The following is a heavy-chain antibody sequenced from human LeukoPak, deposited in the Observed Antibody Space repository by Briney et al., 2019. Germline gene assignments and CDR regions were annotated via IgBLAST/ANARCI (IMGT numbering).Heavy chain of an antibody. CDR3: ARLGGGSYWGAFDI. J-gene: IGHJ3*02. V-gene: IGHV3-48*04. CDR1: GFTFSSYS. CDR2: ISSSSSTI. Sequence: SGGSLRLSCAASGFTFSSYSMNWVRQAPGKGLEWVSYISSSSSTIYYADSVKGRFTISRDNAKNSLYPQMNSLRAEDTAVYYCARLGGGSYWGAFDIWGQGTMVTVSS. D-gene: IGHD1-26*01.